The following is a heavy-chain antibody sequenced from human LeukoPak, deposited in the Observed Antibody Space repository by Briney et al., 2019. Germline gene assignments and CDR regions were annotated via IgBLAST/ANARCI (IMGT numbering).Heavy chain of an antibody. CDR3: ARGYCSGGSCYSWYFDY. Sequence: TLSLTCTVSGDSINSASYHWTWIRQPAGKGLEWIGRVSTSGSTNYNPSLKSRVTISVDTSKNQFSLKLTSVTAADTAVYYCARGYCSGGSCYSWYFDYWGQGTLVTVSS. V-gene: IGHV4-61*02. CDR1: GDSINSASYH. CDR2: VSTSGST. D-gene: IGHD2-15*01. J-gene: IGHJ4*02.